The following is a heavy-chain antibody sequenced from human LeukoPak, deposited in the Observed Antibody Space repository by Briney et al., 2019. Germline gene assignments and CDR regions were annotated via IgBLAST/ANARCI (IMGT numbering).Heavy chain of an antibody. CDR2: IYPGDSDT. CDR1: GYSFTSYW. V-gene: IGHV5-51*01. D-gene: IGHD1-26*01. Sequence: PGESLKISCKGSGYSFTSYWIGWVRQMPGKGLEGMGIIYPGDSDTRYSPSLQGQVTISADKSISTAYLQWSSLKASDTALYYCASPAYSGSYHDSFDIWGQGTMVTVSS. CDR3: ASPAYSGSYHDSFDI. J-gene: IGHJ3*02.